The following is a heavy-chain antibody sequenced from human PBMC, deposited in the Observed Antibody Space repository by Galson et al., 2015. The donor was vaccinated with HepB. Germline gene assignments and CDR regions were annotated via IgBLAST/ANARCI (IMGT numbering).Heavy chain of an antibody. Sequence: SVKVSCKASGYTFTSYDINWVRQATGQGLEWMGWMSPNSGNTDYAQKFQGRVTMTRHTSISTAYMELSSLRSEDTAVYYCARGPPNWGFDYWGQGTLVTVSP. CDR2: MSPNSGNT. D-gene: IGHD7-27*01. CDR1: GYTFTSYD. V-gene: IGHV1-8*01. J-gene: IGHJ4*02. CDR3: ARGPPNWGFDY.